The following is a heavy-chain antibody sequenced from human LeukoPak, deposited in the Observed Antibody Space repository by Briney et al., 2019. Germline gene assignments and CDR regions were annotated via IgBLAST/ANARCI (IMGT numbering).Heavy chain of an antibody. CDR2: ISGSGGST. D-gene: IGHD2-21*02. CDR3: ARDRYCGGDCYYWYFDL. V-gene: IGHV3-23*01. J-gene: IGHJ2*01. Sequence: GGSLRLSCAASGFTFSNAWMSWVRQAPGGGRGWVSAISGSGGSTYYADSVKGRFTISRDNSKNTLYLQMNSLRAEDTAVYYCARDRYCGGDCYYWYFDLWGRGTLVTVSS. CDR1: GFTFSNAW.